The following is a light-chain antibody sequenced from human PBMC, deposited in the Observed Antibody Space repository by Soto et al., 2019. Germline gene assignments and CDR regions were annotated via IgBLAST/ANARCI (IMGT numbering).Light chain of an antibody. CDR2: GAS. V-gene: IGKV3-20*01. CDR1: QSVSSSY. CDR3: QQYGSSSIVT. Sequence: ETVLTQSPGTLSLSPGERATLSCRASQSVSSSYLAWYQQKPGQAPRLLIYGASSRATGIPDRFSGSGSGTDFTLTISRLEPEDFAVYYCQQYGSSSIVTVGPGTKVDSK. J-gene: IGKJ3*01.